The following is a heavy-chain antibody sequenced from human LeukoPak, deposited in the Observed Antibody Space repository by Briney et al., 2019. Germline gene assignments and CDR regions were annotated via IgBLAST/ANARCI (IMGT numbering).Heavy chain of an antibody. D-gene: IGHD3-10*01. CDR2: ISGSGGST. Sequence: RSGGSLRLSCAASGFTFSSYAMSWVRQAPGKGLEWVSAISGSGGSTYYADSVKGRFTISRDNSKNTLYLQMNSLRAEDTAVYYCAKDGVLLWFGELLYYFDYWGQGTLVTVSS. J-gene: IGHJ4*02. CDR1: GFTFSSYA. V-gene: IGHV3-23*01. CDR3: AKDGVLLWFGELLYYFDY.